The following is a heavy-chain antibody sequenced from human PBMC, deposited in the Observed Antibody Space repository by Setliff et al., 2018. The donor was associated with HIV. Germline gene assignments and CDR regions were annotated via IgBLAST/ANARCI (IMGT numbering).Heavy chain of an antibody. CDR2: INHSGTT. J-gene: IGHJ6*03. V-gene: IGHV4-34*01. Sequence: SETLSPTCTVSGGPLSGYFWTWIRQTPDKGLECIGDINHSGTTNYNLSLKSRTTLSLDTSKNQLSLKLTSVVAADTGLYFCARGRDASTWYLSHFYSYYYLDVWGNGTTVTVSS. D-gene: IGHD6-13*01. CDR3: ARGRDASTWYLSHFYSYYYLDV. CDR1: GGPLSGYF.